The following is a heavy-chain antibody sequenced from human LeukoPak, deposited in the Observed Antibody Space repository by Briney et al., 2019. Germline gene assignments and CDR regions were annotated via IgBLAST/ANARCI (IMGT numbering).Heavy chain of an antibody. V-gene: IGHV5-51*01. CDR2: IYPGDSDT. J-gene: IGHJ4*02. CDR1: GYSFSSYW. D-gene: IGHD1-26*01. Sequence: GESLKISCKGSGYSFSSYWIGWARQMPGKGLEWMGIIYPGDSDTGYSPSFQGQVTISADKSITTAYLQWSSLKTSDTAMYYCARSGSGSYSDYWGQGTLVTVSS. CDR3: ARSGSGSYSDY.